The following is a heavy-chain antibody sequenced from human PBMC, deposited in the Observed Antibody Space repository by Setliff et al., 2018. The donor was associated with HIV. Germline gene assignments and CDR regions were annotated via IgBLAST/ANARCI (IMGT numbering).Heavy chain of an antibody. CDR3: ARVKYYYDSSGSSKWGVIAFDI. CDR1: GGSISSSNW. CDR2: IYHSGST. V-gene: IGHV4-4*02. Sequence: KTSETLSLTCAVSGGSISSSNWWSWVRQPPGKGLEWIGEIYHSGSTNYNPSLKSRVTISVDKSNNQFSLKLSSVTAADTAVYYCARVKYYYDSSGSSKWGVIAFDIWGQGTMVTVSS. D-gene: IGHD3-22*01. J-gene: IGHJ3*02.